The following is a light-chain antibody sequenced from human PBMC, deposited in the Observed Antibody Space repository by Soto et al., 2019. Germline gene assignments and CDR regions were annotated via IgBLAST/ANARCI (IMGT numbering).Light chain of an antibody. V-gene: IGLV2-14*03. CDR1: SSDVGAYNY. CDR2: DVS. CDR3: CSYSRSSPYV. Sequence: QSALTQPASVSGSPGQSITISCTGTSSDVGAYNYVSWYQHHPCKVPRLMIFDVSNRPSGVSNRFSGSKSGNTASLTISGLQAEDEADYYCCSYSRSSPYVFGAGTKVTVL. J-gene: IGLJ1*01.